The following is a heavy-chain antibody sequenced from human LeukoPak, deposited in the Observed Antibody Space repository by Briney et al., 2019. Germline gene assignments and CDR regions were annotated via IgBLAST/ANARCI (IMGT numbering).Heavy chain of an antibody. J-gene: IGHJ5*02. CDR1: GGSFSSGGYY. CDR3: ARVRDGDYGYIGFDP. Sequence: SQTLSLTCTVSGGSFSSGGYYWSWIRQHPGKGLEWIGYIYYSGRTYYNPSLKSRVTISVDTSKNQFSLKLSSVTAADTAVYHCARVRDGDYGYIGFDPWGQGTLVTVSS. D-gene: IGHD4-17*01. V-gene: IGHV4-31*03. CDR2: IYYSGRT.